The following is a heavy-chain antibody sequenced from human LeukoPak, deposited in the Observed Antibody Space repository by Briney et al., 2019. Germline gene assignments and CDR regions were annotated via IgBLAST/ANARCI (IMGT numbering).Heavy chain of an antibody. CDR3: LPSGILTGPQGY. CDR1: GFTFSSYS. D-gene: IGHD3-9*01. V-gene: IGHV3-21*01. Sequence: PGGSLRLSCAASGFTFSSYSMNWVRQAPGKGLEWVSSISSSSYIYYADSVKGRFTISRDNAKNSLYLQMNSLRAEDTAVYYCLPSGILTGPQGYWGQGTLVTVSS. J-gene: IGHJ4*02. CDR2: ISSSSYI.